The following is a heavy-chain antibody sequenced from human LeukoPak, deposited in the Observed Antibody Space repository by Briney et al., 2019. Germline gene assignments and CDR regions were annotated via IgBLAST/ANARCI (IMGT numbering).Heavy chain of an antibody. CDR3: ARMSYCSGGSRLGFGMDV. Sequence: SVKVSCKASGGTFSSYAISWVRQAPGQGLEWMGGIIPIFGTANYAQKFQGRVTITADKSTSTAYMELSSLRSEDTAVYYCARMSYCSGGSRLGFGMDVWGKGTTVTVSS. J-gene: IGHJ6*04. D-gene: IGHD2-15*01. CDR2: IIPIFGTA. CDR1: GGTFSSYA. V-gene: IGHV1-69*06.